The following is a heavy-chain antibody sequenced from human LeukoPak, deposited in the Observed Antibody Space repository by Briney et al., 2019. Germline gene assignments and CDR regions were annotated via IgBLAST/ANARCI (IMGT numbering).Heavy chain of an antibody. CDR1: GFTFSSYA. J-gene: IGHJ5*02. Sequence: GGSLRLSCAASGFTFSSYAMHWVRQAPGKGLEYVSAISSNGGSTYYADSVKGRFTISRDNSKNTLSLQMESLRPDDTAVYYCARKGGYRYGSWGQGTLVTVSS. CDR3: ARKGGYRYGS. D-gene: IGHD5-18*01. V-gene: IGHV3-64*02. CDR2: ISSNGGST.